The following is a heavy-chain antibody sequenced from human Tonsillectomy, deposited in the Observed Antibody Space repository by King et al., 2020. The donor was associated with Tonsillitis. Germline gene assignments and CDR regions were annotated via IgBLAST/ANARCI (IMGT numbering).Heavy chain of an antibody. J-gene: IGHJ3*02. CDR3: ARDRAIAVVVPAVSDAFDI. Sequence: QLVQSGGEVKKPGASVKVSCKASGYTFTSYGISWVRQAPGQGLEWMGWISTYNGNTNYAEKLQDRVTMTTDTSTSTAYMERRSLRSDDTAVYYCARDRAIAVVVPAVSDAFDIWGQGTMVTVSS. CDR1: GYTFTSYG. CDR2: ISTYNGNT. D-gene: IGHD2-15*01. V-gene: IGHV1-18*04.